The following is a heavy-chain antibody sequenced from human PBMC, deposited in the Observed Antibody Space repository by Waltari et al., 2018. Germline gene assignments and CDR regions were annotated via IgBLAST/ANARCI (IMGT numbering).Heavy chain of an antibody. V-gene: IGHV1-3*01. J-gene: IGHJ5*02. Sequence: QVQLVQSGAEVKKPGASVKVSCKASGYTFTSYAMHWVRQAPGQRLEWMGWINAGNGNTKYSQKFQGRVTITRDTSPSTAYMELSSLRSEDTAVYYCARPSPQIAAAVGWFDPWGQGTLVTVSS. D-gene: IGHD6-13*01. CDR1: GYTFTSYA. CDR3: ARPSPQIAAAVGWFDP. CDR2: INAGNGNT.